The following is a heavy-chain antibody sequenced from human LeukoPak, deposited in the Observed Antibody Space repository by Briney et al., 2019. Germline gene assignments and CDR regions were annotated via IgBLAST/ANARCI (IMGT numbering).Heavy chain of an antibody. J-gene: IGHJ4*02. CDR3: AREGPLRVGLDY. CDR2: ISWNSGSI. V-gene: IGHV3-9*01. Sequence: GGSLRLSCAASGFTFDDYAMHWVRQAPGKGLEWVSGISWNSGSIGYADSVKGRFTISRDNSKNTLYLQMNSLRAEDTAVYYCAREGPLRVGLDYWGQGTLVTVSS. CDR1: GFTFDDYA.